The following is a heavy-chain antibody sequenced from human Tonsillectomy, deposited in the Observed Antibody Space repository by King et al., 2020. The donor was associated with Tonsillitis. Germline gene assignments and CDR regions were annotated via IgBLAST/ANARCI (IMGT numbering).Heavy chain of an antibody. D-gene: IGHD3-22*01. CDR3: ASDYPHDSSGSHGIFDY. CDR2: IYYSGST. J-gene: IGHJ4*02. CDR1: GGSVSSGSCS. Sequence: QLQESGPGLVKPSETLSLTCTVSGGSVSSGSCSWSWIRQPPGKGLEWIGNIYYSGSTNYNPSLKSRVTISVDTSKNQFSLKLSSVTAADTAVYYCASDYPHDSSGSHGIFDYWGQGTLVTVSS. V-gene: IGHV4-61*01.